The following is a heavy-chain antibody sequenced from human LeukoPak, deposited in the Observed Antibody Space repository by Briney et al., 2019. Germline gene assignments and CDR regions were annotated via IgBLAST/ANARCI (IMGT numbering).Heavy chain of an antibody. Sequence: GASVKVSCKASGYTFSNYGITWVRQAPGQGLEWMGRIIPILGIANYAQKFQGRVTITADKSTSTAYMELSSLRSEDTAVYYCARDGDIVVVVAASDPETNHDAFDIWGQGTMVTVSS. CDR2: IIPILGIA. D-gene: IGHD2-15*01. CDR3: ARDGDIVVVVAASDPETNHDAFDI. CDR1: GYTFSNYG. J-gene: IGHJ3*02. V-gene: IGHV1-69*04.